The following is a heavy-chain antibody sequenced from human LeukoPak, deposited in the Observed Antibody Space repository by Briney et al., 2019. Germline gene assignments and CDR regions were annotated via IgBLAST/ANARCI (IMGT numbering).Heavy chain of an antibody. J-gene: IGHJ6*03. V-gene: IGHV4-59*01. CDR1: GASITSYY. D-gene: IGHD5-18*01. Sequence: SETLSLTCTVSGASITSYYWSWIRQPPGKGLEWIGYIYYSGSTNYNPSLKSRVTISVDTSKNQFSLKLTSVTAADTAVYYCARTTEGGYTYGYFYYYYMDVWGKGTTVTISS. CDR2: IYYSGST. CDR3: ARTTEGGYTYGYFYYYYMDV.